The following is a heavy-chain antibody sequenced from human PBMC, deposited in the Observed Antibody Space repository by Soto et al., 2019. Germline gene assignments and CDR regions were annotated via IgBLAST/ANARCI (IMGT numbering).Heavy chain of an antibody. D-gene: IGHD6-13*01. V-gene: IGHV1-69*13. Sequence: GASVKVSCKASGGTFSSYAISWVRQAPGQGLEWMGGITPIFGTANYAQKFQGRVTITADESTSTAYMELSSLRSEDTAVYYCARGQQLASEYFQHWGQGTLVTVSS. CDR2: ITPIFGTA. CDR1: GGTFSSYA. CDR3: ARGQQLASEYFQH. J-gene: IGHJ1*01.